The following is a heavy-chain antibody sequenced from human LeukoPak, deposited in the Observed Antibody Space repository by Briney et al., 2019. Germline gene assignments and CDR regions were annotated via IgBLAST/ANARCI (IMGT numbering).Heavy chain of an antibody. CDR3: ARARMSRDGYNWDY. Sequence: GASVKVSCKAPGYTFTGYYMHWVRQAPGQGLEWMGRINPNSGGTNYAQKFQGRVTMTRDTSISTAYMELSRLRSDDTAVYYCARARMSRDGYNWDYWGQGTLVTVSS. CDR1: GYTFTGYY. D-gene: IGHD5-24*01. J-gene: IGHJ4*02. CDR2: INPNSGGT. V-gene: IGHV1-2*06.